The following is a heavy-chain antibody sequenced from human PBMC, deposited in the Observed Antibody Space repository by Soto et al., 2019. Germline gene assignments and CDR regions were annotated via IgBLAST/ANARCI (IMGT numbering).Heavy chain of an antibody. Sequence: GGSLRLSCAASGFTFSNYWMYWVRQAPGKGLVWVSRVNNDGTDTTHADSVKGRFTISRDNAENTLYLQMNSLRAEDTAVYYCARAGITPHSQQEYYFDYWGQGTLVTVSS. CDR3: ARAGITPHSQQEYYFDY. CDR2: VNNDGTDT. CDR1: GFTFSNYW. D-gene: IGHD1-20*01. J-gene: IGHJ4*02. V-gene: IGHV3-74*03.